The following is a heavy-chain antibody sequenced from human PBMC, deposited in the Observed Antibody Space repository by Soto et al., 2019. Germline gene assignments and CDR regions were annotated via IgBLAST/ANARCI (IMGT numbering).Heavy chain of an antibody. V-gene: IGHV3-7*01. J-gene: IGHJ4*02. Sequence: VQLAESGGGLVQPGGSLRLSCAASGLRFSDYWMNWVRQARGKGLEWVANIREDGNERYYVDSVKGRFTISRDNAKNLMYLEMNNLRAEDTAVYYCAKGEGYYGSGSYFYFDYWGQGTLVTVSS. CDR2: IREDGNER. D-gene: IGHD3-10*01. CDR1: GLRFSDYW. CDR3: AKGEGYYGSGSYFYFDY.